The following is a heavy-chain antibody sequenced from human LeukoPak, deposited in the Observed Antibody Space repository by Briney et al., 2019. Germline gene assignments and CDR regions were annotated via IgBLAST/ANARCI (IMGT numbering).Heavy chain of an antibody. D-gene: IGHD1-26*01. CDR3: ARGGPWGASRYGLGVDQ. J-gene: IGHJ4*01. Sequence: SVKVSCKASGGTLSTYSWMRQAPGQGLEWMGVIITAIGTTNYAQKFQGRLTITADASTNTAYMDLSSLKSDDTAVYYCARGGPWGASRYGLGVDQWGQGTLVTVPS. CDR1: GGTLSTY. CDR2: IITAIGTT. V-gene: IGHV1-69*13.